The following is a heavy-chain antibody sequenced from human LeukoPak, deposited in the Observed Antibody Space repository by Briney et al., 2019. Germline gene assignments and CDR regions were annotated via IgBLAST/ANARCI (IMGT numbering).Heavy chain of an antibody. CDR3: ARGPNSNWSGLDF. CDR2: ISPTGSTT. D-gene: IGHD6-6*01. V-gene: IGHV3-74*01. J-gene: IGHJ4*02. Sequence: HPGGSLRLSCTASGFSFSGHWMHWARQLPGKGLVWVSRISPTGSTTSYADPVKGRFTVSRDNAKNTLYLQVNNLRAEDTAVYYCARGPNSNWSGLDFWGQGTLLTVSS. CDR1: GFSFSGHW.